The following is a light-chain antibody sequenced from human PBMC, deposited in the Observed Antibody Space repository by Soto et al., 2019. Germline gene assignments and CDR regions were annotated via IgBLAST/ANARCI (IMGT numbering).Light chain of an antibody. V-gene: IGKV3-11*01. J-gene: IGKJ2*01. Sequence: IVLTQSPATLSLSPGERATLSCRASQSVNTYLAWYQQKPGQAPRLLIYDASSRATGIPVRFSGSGSGTDFPLTISSLEPEDFAVYYCQQRNNWPEYTFGQGTMLEI. CDR2: DAS. CDR1: QSVNTY. CDR3: QQRNNWPEYT.